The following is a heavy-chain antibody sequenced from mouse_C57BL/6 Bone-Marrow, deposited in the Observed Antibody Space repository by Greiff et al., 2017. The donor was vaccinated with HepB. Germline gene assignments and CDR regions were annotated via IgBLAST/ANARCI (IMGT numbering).Heavy chain of an antibody. CDR3: ARSNYSYDEGNYYAMDY. CDR2: INPSTGGT. CDR1: GYSFTGYY. V-gene: IGHV1-42*01. J-gene: IGHJ4*01. D-gene: IGHD2-12*01. Sequence: VQLKESGPELVKPGASVKISCKASGYSFTGYYMNWVKQSPEKSLEWIGEINPSTGGTTYNQKFKAKATLTVDKSSSTAYMQLKSLTSEDSAVYYCARSNYSYDEGNYYAMDYWGQGTSVTVSS.